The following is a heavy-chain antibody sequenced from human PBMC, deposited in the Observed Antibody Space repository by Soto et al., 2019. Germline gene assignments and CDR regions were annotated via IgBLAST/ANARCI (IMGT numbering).Heavy chain of an antibody. V-gene: IGHV3-30*18. D-gene: IGHD2-21*01. J-gene: IGHJ4*02. Sequence: QLVESGGDVVQPGRSLRLSCAASGFTFSNYGMHWVRQAPGKGLEWVAVISHDGNKEYYADSMRGRFTISRDNSKKTVYLQMNSLRAEDTAMYYCAKVAPSISILWGFDRWGQGTLVTVSS. CDR1: GFTFSNYG. CDR2: ISHDGNKE. CDR3: AKVAPSISILWGFDR.